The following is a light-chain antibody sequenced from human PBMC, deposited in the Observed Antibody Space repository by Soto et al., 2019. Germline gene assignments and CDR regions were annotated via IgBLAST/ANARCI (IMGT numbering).Light chain of an antibody. J-gene: IGKJ5*01. CDR1: QSVSSSY. CDR2: GAS. V-gene: IGKV3D-20*02. Sequence: EIVLTQSPGTLSLSPGERATLSCRASQSVSSSYLAWYQQKPGQAPRLLIYGASRRATGIPDRFSGSGSGTDFTLTISSLEPEDFAVYYCQQRSNWPPTFGQGTRLEIK. CDR3: QQRSNWPPT.